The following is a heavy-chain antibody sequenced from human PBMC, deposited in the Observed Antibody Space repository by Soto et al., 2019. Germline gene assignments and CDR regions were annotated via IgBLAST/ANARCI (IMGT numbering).Heavy chain of an antibody. V-gene: IGHV4-34*01. D-gene: IGHD2-8*02. CDR1: GGSFSRYS. CDR3: ARDKITGLFDY. Sequence: SETRSLTCAISGGSFSRYSWTWIRQPPGTGLEWIGEINHSGSTNYNPSLKSRVTISVDTSKNQFSLKLTSVTAADTVVYYCARDKITGLFDYWGQGTLVTVSS. CDR2: INHSGST. J-gene: IGHJ4*02.